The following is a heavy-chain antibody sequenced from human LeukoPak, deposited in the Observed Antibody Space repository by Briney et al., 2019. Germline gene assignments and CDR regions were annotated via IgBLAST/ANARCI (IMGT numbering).Heavy chain of an antibody. CDR1: GFTFRSYW. Sequence: GGSLRLSCEASGFTFRSYWMYRVRQAPGKGLVWVSRINSDGSSTSYADSVKGRFTISRDNAKNTLYLHMNSLRAEDTAVYYCVVANCGGDCSHWGQGTLVTVSS. CDR2: INSDGSST. CDR3: VVANCGGDCSH. V-gene: IGHV3-74*01. J-gene: IGHJ4*02. D-gene: IGHD2-21*02.